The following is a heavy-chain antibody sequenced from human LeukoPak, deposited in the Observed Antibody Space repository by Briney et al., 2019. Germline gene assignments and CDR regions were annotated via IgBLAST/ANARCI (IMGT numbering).Heavy chain of an antibody. CDR2: IYTGGGT. D-gene: IGHD3-10*01. J-gene: IGHJ4*02. V-gene: IGHV3-53*01. Sequence: GGSLRLSCAVSGFIVSNNYMSWVRQAPGKGLEWVSVIYTGGGTFYSDSVKGRFTISRDYSKNTLYLQMNSLRADDTAVYYCAKGHYYGSGSLDYWGQGTLVTVSS. CDR1: GFIVSNNY. CDR3: AKGHYYGSGSLDY.